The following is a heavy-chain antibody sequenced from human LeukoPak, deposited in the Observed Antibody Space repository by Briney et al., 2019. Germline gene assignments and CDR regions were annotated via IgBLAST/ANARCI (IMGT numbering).Heavy chain of an antibody. CDR1: GFTFDDYG. CDR2: INWNGGST. V-gene: IGHV3-20*04. D-gene: IGHD6-13*01. Sequence: PGGSLRLSCAASGFTFDDYGMSWVRQAPGKGLEWVSGINWNGGSTGYADSVKGRFTISRDNAKNSLYLQMNSLRAEDTALYYCARKLGYSSSWYDSYYFDYWGQGTLVTVSS. CDR3: ARKLGYSSSWYDSYYFDY. J-gene: IGHJ4*02.